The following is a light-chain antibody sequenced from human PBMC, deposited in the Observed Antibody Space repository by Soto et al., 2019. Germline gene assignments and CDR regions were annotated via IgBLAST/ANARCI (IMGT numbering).Light chain of an antibody. J-gene: IGKJ4*01. V-gene: IGKV3-15*01. CDR3: QQYDNWPPVT. CDR1: QNIRRN. CDR2: HAS. Sequence: EIVMTQSPATLSVSPGGRATLSCRASQNIRRNLAWYQQKVGQAPGLLIYHASARATGIPARFSGSGSGTDFTLTITSLQVEDFAVYFCQQYDNWPPVTFGGGTKVEIK.